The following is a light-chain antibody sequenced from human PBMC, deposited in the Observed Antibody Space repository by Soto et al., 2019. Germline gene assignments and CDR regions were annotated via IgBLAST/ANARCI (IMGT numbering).Light chain of an antibody. Sequence: EIVMTQSPATLSVSPGERATLSCRARQSVSSNLGWYQQKPGQSPRLLMYGASTRATGIPARFTGSGSGTEFTLTNSSLQSEDFAVYYCQQYNSWPYTFGQGTKLEIK. CDR2: GAS. J-gene: IGKJ2*01. CDR3: QQYNSWPYT. CDR1: QSVSSN. V-gene: IGKV3-15*01.